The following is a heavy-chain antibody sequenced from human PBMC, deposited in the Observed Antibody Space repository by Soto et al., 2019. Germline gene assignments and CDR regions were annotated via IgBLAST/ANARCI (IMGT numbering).Heavy chain of an antibody. CDR3: ASDTARVYYGLDV. CDR2: IRSKANNYAT. D-gene: IGHD5-18*01. CDR1: GVTFSGSA. V-gene: IGHV3-73*01. Sequence: PGGSLRLSCAASGVTFSGSAMHWVRQASGKGLEWVGRIRSKANNYATAYAASVEGRFTISRDDSKNTAHLQMNSLKTEDTAVYYCASDTARVYYGLDVWGLGTTVTVSS. J-gene: IGHJ6*02.